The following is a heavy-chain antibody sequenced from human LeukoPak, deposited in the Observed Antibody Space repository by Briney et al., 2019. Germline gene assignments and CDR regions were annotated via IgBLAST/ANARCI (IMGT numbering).Heavy chain of an antibody. CDR2: ISSSSSYI. D-gene: IGHD1-26*01. CDR1: GFTFSSNS. CDR3: ARVSGSYLGVDY. Sequence: PGGSLRLSCAASGFTFSSNSMNWVRQAQGKGLEWVSSISSSSSYIYYADSVKGRFTISRDNAKNSLYLQMNSLRAEDTAVYYCARVSGSYLGVDYWGQGTLVTVSS. J-gene: IGHJ4*02. V-gene: IGHV3-21*01.